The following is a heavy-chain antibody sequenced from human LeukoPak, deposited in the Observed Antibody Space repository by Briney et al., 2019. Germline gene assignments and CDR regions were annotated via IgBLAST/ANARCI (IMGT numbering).Heavy chain of an antibody. D-gene: IGHD2-15*01. J-gene: IGHJ6*02. Sequence: GGSLRLSCAASGFTFSLYNMVWVRQAPGKGLQWLSYISTSSNTIYYADSVKGRFTISRDNSKNTLYLQMISLRAEDTAVYYCAKDTCSGGSCYYYYGMDVWGQGTTVTVSS. V-gene: IGHV3-48*01. CDR3: AKDTCSGGSCYYYYGMDV. CDR2: ISTSSNTI. CDR1: GFTFSLYN.